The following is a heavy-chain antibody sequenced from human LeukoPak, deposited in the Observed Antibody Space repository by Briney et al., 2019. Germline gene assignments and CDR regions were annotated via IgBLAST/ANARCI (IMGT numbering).Heavy chain of an antibody. CDR2: IYYSGST. J-gene: IGHJ6*04. CDR3: ARGEEVRGVIVSYYYYGMDV. Sequence: PSETLSLTCTVSGGSISSGGYYWSWIRQHPGKGLEWIGYIYYSGSTYYNPSLKSRVTISVDTSKNQFSLKLSSVTAADTAVYYCARGEEVRGVIVSYYYYGMDVWGKGTTVTVSS. D-gene: IGHD3-10*01. V-gene: IGHV4-31*03. CDR1: GGSISSGGYY.